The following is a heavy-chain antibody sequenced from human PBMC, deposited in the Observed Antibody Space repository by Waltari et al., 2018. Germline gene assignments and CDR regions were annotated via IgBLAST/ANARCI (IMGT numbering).Heavy chain of an antibody. D-gene: IGHD3-10*01. CDR3: ARGHNMVRGVLGVVDDY. CDR1: GYTFTGYY. Sequence: QVQLVQSGAEVKKPGASVKVSCKASGYTFTGYYMHWVRQAPGQGLEWMGRINPTSGGTNYAQKFQGRVTMTRDTSISTAYMELSRLRSDDTAVYYCARGHNMVRGVLGVVDDYWGQGTLVTVSS. V-gene: IGHV1-2*06. J-gene: IGHJ4*02. CDR2: INPTSGGT.